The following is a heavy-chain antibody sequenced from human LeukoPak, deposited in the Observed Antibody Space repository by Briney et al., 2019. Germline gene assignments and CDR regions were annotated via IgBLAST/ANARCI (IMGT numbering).Heavy chain of an antibody. CDR1: GFTFSSYW. Sequence: GGSLRLSCAASGFTFSSYWMSWVRQAPGKGLEWVSGISWNSGSIGYADSVKGRFTISRDNAKNSLYLQMNSLRAEDTALYYCAKDGGELGRGPYFDYWGQGTLVTVSS. D-gene: IGHD7-27*01. J-gene: IGHJ4*02. CDR2: ISWNSGSI. V-gene: IGHV3-9*01. CDR3: AKDGGELGRGPYFDY.